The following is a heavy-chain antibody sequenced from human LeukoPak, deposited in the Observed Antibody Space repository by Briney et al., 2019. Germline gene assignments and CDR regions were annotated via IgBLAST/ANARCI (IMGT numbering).Heavy chain of an antibody. CDR1: GFTFSNYG. J-gene: IGHJ4*02. CDR3: AKEISAYGGYDY. V-gene: IGHV3-30*18. D-gene: IGHD5-12*01. CDR2: ISPDGSNK. Sequence: RGSLRLSCAASGFTFSNYGMHWVRQAPGKGLEWVAVISPDGSNKYYADSVKGRFTISRDNSKNTLYLQMNTLSADDTAVYYCAKEISAYGGYDYWGQGTLVTVSS.